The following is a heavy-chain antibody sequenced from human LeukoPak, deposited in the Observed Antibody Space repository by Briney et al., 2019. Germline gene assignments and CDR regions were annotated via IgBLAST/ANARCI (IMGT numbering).Heavy chain of an antibody. CDR2: ISSSSYI. D-gene: IGHD4-17*01. Sequence: GGSLRLSCAASGFTFSSYSMNWVRQAPGKGLEWVSSISSSSYIYYADSVKGRFTISRDNAKNSLYLQMNSLRAEDTAVCYCARDPSAYGDPTYDFDYWGQGTLVTVSS. CDR3: ARDPSAYGDPTYDFDY. J-gene: IGHJ4*02. CDR1: GFTFSSYS. V-gene: IGHV3-21*01.